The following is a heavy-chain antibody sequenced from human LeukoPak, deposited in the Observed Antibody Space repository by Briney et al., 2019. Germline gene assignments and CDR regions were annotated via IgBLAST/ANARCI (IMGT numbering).Heavy chain of an antibody. Sequence: GGSLRLSCAASGFTFSRYAMSWVRQAPGKGLEWVSAISGSGGSTYYADSVKGRFTISRDNSKNTLYLQMNSLRAEDTAVYYCAKGTGYSSGYIDYWGQGTLVTVFS. CDR3: AKGTGYSSGYIDY. D-gene: IGHD6-19*01. J-gene: IGHJ4*02. CDR1: GFTFSRYA. V-gene: IGHV3-23*01. CDR2: ISGSGGST.